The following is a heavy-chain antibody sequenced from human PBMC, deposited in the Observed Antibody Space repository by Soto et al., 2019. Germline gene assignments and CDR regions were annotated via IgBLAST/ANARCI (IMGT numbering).Heavy chain of an antibody. Sequence: QVQLQESGPGLVKPSETLSLTCTVSGGSISSYYWSWIRQPAGKGLEWIGRIYTSGSTNYNPSLKSRVTMSVDTSKNQCSLKLSSVTAADTAVYYCARDRTATYDYVWGSYRPDAFDIWGQGTMVTVSS. D-gene: IGHD3-16*02. CDR1: GGSISSYY. J-gene: IGHJ3*02. CDR2: IYTSGST. CDR3: ARDRTATYDYVWGSYRPDAFDI. V-gene: IGHV4-4*07.